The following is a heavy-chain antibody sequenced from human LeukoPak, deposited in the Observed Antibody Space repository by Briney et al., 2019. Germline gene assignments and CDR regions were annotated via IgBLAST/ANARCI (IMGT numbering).Heavy chain of an antibody. Sequence: GRSLRLSCAASGFTFDDYAMHWVRQAPGKGLEWVSGISWNSGSIGYADSVKGRFTTSRDNAKNSLYLQMNSLRAEDTALYYCAKDIHLRYSGSYSIDYWGQGTLVTVSS. D-gene: IGHD1-26*01. J-gene: IGHJ4*02. CDR3: AKDIHLRYSGSYSIDY. CDR2: ISWNSGSI. V-gene: IGHV3-9*01. CDR1: GFTFDDYA.